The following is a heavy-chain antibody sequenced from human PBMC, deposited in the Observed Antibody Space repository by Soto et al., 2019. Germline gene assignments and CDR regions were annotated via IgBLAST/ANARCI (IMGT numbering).Heavy chain of an antibody. CDR2: SRNRVNSHTT. CDR1: GFTFSDHY. D-gene: IGHD1-26*01. V-gene: IGHV3-72*01. Sequence: EVQLVESGGGLVQPGGSLRLSCAASGFTFSDHYMDWVRQAPGKGLKWVARSRNRVNSHTTEYAASVKGRFTISRDESKSSLYLQMNSLKIEATAVYYCTRGLLGGAPSYTFHGMDVWGQGTTVTVSS. J-gene: IGHJ6*01. CDR3: TRGLLGGAPSYTFHGMDV.